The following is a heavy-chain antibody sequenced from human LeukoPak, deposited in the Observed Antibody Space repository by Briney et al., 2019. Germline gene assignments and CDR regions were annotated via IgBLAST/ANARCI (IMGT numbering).Heavy chain of an antibody. J-gene: IGHJ3*02. Sequence: PGGSLRLSCAASGFTFSSYAMSWVRQAPGEGLEWVSAISGSGGSTYYADSVKGRFTISRDNSKNTLYLQMNSLRAEDTAVYYCARAKRNGFDIWGQGTMVTVSS. CDR3: ARAKRNGFDI. CDR1: GFTFSSYA. V-gene: IGHV3-23*01. CDR2: ISGSGGST. D-gene: IGHD2-8*01.